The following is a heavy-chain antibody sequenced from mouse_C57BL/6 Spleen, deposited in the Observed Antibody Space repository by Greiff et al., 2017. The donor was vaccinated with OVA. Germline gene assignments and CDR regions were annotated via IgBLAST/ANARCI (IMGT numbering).Heavy chain of an antibody. CDR2: INPSTGGT. CDR3: ARDRYAMDD. CDR1: GYSFTGYY. J-gene: IGHJ4*01. V-gene: IGHV1-42*01. Sequence: VQLQQSGPELVKPGASVKISCKASGYSFTGYYMNWVKQSPEKSLEWIGEINPSTGGTTYNQKFKAKATLTVDKSSSTAYMQLKSLTSEDSAVYYCARDRYAMDDWGQGTSVTVSS.